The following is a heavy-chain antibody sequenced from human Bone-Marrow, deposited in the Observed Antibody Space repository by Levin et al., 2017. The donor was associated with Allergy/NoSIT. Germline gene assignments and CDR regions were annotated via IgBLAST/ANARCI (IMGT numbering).Heavy chain of an antibody. Sequence: SQTLSLTCTVSGGSISSGDYYWSWIRQPPGKGLEWIGYIYYSGSTYYNPSLKSRVTISVDTSKNQFSLKLSSVTAADTAVYYCARDSRTYCSGGSCYYYYGMDVWGQGTTVTVSS. D-gene: IGHD2-15*01. CDR3: ARDSRTYCSGGSCYYYYGMDV. CDR2: IYYSGST. V-gene: IGHV4-30-4*01. CDR1: GGSISSGDYY. J-gene: IGHJ6*02.